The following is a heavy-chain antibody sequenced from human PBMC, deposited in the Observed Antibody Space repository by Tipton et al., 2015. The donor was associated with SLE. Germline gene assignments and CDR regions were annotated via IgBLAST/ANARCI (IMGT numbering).Heavy chain of an antibody. CDR2: IYTSGST. D-gene: IGHD1-20*01. CDR3: AGGNWHKGFDY. CDR1: RYSISSGYY. J-gene: IGHJ4*02. V-gene: IGHV4-61*09. Sequence: TLSLTCAVSRYSISSGYYWGWIRQPAGKGLEWIGYIYTSGSTNYNPSLKSRVTISVDTSKNQFSLKLSSVTAADTAVYYCAGGNWHKGFDYWGQGTLVTVSS.